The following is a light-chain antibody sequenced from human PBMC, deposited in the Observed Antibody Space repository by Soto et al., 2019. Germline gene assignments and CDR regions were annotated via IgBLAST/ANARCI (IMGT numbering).Light chain of an antibody. CDR3: QQYNNCPLT. Sequence: SQSPATLSVSTGERATLSCRASQSVSSNLAWYQQKPGQAPRLLIYGASTRATGIPARFSGSGSGTEFTLTISSLQSEDFAVYYCQQYNNCPLTFAGRTKVAIK. CDR1: QSVSSN. V-gene: IGKV3D-15*01. J-gene: IGKJ4*01. CDR2: GAS.